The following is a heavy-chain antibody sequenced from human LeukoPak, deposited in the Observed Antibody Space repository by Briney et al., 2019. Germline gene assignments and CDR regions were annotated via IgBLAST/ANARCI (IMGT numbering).Heavy chain of an antibody. V-gene: IGHV3-48*01. CDR1: GFTFSSYS. D-gene: IGHD1-26*01. Sequence: GGSLRLSCAASGFTFSSYSMNWVRQAPGKGLEWISYISGSTTKFYVDSVKGRFTISRDNAKNSLYLQMNSLRGEDTAVYYCVRDVGYAFDIWGQGTMVTVSS. CDR3: VRDVGYAFDI. J-gene: IGHJ3*02. CDR2: ISGSTTK.